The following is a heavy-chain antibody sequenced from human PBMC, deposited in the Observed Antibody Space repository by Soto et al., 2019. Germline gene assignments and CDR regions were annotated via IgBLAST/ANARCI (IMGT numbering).Heavy chain of an antibody. CDR2: ISGSGGST. V-gene: IGHV3-23*01. CDR1: GFTFSSYA. D-gene: IGHD2-21*01. CDR3: AKDRHMENPATAYYFDY. Sequence: VGSLRLSCAASGFTFSSYAMSWVRQAPGKGLEWVSAISGSGGSTYYADSVKGRFTISRDNSKNTLYLQMNSLRAEDTAVYYCAKDRHMENPATAYYFDYWGQGTLVTVSS. J-gene: IGHJ4*02.